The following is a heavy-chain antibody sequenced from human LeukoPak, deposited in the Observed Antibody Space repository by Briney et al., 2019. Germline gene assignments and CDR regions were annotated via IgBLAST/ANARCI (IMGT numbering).Heavy chain of an antibody. D-gene: IGHD4-17*01. Sequence: GGSLRLSCAASGFTFSNAWMKWVRQAPGKGLEWVGRIKSKTDGGTTDYAAPVKGRFSISRDDSKATLYLQMNNLKTEDTAVYYCTTSTLTIGLPRGSWGQGARVTVSS. CDR3: TTSTLTIGLPRGS. CDR1: GFTFSNAW. CDR2: IKSKTDGGTT. V-gene: IGHV3-15*01. J-gene: IGHJ5*02.